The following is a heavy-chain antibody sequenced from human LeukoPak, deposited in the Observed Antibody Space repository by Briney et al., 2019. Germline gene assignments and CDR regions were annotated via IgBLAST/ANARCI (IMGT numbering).Heavy chain of an antibody. D-gene: IGHD3-10*01. CDR2: INTDIGGI. V-gene: IGHV1-2*02. CDR1: GDIFSTYY. Sequence: ASVKVSCKVSGDIFSTYYIQWVRQAPGGRLEWVGWINTDIGGIHSAPKFQGRVSMTTDTSISTAYLELSRPTSDDTAMYYCARNWELWGQGTLVTVSS. J-gene: IGHJ4*02. CDR3: ARNWEL.